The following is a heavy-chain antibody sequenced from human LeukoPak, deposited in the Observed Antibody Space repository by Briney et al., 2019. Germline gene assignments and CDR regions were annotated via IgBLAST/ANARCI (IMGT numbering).Heavy chain of an antibody. CDR1: GYSISSGYF. Sequence: PSETLSLTCVVSGYSISSGYFWGWIRPPPGNGLEWIGSIYHRGTTYYNPSLKSRVTISLDTSKNQFSPNLSSVTAADTAVYYCARAGSGYPDYWGQGTLVTVSS. J-gene: IGHJ4*02. D-gene: IGHD3-22*01. CDR3: ARAGSGYPDY. CDR2: IYHRGTT. V-gene: IGHV4-38-2*01.